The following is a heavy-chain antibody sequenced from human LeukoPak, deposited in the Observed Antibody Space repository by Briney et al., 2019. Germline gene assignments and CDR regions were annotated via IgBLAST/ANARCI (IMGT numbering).Heavy chain of an antibody. J-gene: IGHJ4*02. CDR2: IYYSGST. Sequence: SETLSLTCTVSGGSISSYYWSWIRQPPGKGLEWIGYIYYSGSTNYNPSPKSRVTTSVDTSKSQFSLKLSSVTAADTAVYYCARVGIISEPTATFYFDYWGQGTLVTVSS. CDR1: GGSISSYY. D-gene: IGHD1-1*01. V-gene: IGHV4-59*01. CDR3: ARVGIISEPTATFYFDY.